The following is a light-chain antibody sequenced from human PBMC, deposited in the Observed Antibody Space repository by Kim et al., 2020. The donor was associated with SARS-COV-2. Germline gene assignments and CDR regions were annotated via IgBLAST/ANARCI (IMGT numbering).Light chain of an antibody. Sequence: CAWERATRSRRASQSVGSCKDWDQQKPGQAPGLIIYDASKRATGIPARVSGSGSGTDFALTISSREPEDFAVYYCQQRSNWPPKYTFGQGTKLEI. CDR1: QSVGSC. V-gene: IGKV3-11*01. J-gene: IGKJ2*01. CDR2: DAS. CDR3: QQRSNWPPKYT.